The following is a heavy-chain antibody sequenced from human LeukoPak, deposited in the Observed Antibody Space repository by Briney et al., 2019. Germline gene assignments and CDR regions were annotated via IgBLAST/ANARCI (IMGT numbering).Heavy chain of an antibody. V-gene: IGHV4-59*08. D-gene: IGHD6-19*01. CDR3: ARHAGSSGRDFDY. J-gene: IGHJ4*02. Sequence: SETLSLTCTVSGGSISSYYWSWIRQPPGKGLEWIGYIYYSGSTNYNPSLKSRVTISVDTSKNQFSLKLSSVTAADTAVYYCARHAGSSGRDFDYWGQGTLVTVSS. CDR2: IYYSGST. CDR1: GGSISSYY.